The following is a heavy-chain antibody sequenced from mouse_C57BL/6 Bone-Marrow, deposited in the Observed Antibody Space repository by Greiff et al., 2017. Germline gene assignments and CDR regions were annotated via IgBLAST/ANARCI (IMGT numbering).Heavy chain of an antibody. CDR2: IYPRCGNT. CDR3: ARRHWFAF. Sequence: VQLQQSGAELARPGASVKLSCKASGYTFTSYGISWVKQSTGQGLEWIGEIYPRCGNTYYNEKFKGKATMTADKSSSTAYMLLRSLTSEDSAVYFCARRHWFAFWGRGTLVTVSA. V-gene: IGHV1-81*01. CDR1: GYTFTSYG. J-gene: IGHJ3*01.